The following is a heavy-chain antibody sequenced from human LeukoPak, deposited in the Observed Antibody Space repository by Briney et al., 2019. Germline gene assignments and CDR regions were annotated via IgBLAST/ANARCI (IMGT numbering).Heavy chain of an antibody. V-gene: IGHV4-4*07. CDR1: GGAISSNY. CDR2: IYTSGST. CDR3: ARKRGGGNYYFDN. Sequence: PSETLSLTCTVSGGAISSNYWSWIRQPAGKGLEWIGQIYTSGSTNYNPSLKSRVTMSVDTSKNQFSLKLSSVTAADTAVYYCARKRGGGNYYFDNWGQGTLATVSS. D-gene: IGHD1-7*01. J-gene: IGHJ4*02.